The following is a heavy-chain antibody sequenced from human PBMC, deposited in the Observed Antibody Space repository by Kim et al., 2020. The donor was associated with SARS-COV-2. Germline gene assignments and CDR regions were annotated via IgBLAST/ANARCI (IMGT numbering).Heavy chain of an antibody. V-gene: IGHV1-3*01. J-gene: IGHJ6*02. CDR3: ARKDTAMAVYYYYGMDV. Sequence: ASVKVSCKASGYTFTSYAMHWVRQAPGQRLEWMGWINAGNGNTKYSQKFQGRVTITRDTSASTAYMELSSLRSEDTAVYYCARKDTAMAVYYYYGMDVWGQGTTVTVSS. CDR1: GYTFTSYA. D-gene: IGHD5-18*01. CDR2: INAGNGNT.